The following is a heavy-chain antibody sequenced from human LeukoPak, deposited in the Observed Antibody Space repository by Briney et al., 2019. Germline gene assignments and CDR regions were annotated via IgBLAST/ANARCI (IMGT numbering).Heavy chain of an antibody. Sequence: ASVKVSRTASGYTFTIYGISWVRQAPGQGLEWVGWTSAYNGNTNYAQKLQGRVTMTTDTSTSTAYMELRSLRSDDTAVYYCARDSPGYYGSGARMDVWGKGTTVTVSS. V-gene: IGHV1-18*04. CDR2: TSAYNGNT. CDR3: ARDSPGYYGSGARMDV. CDR1: GYTFTIYG. J-gene: IGHJ6*04. D-gene: IGHD3-10*01.